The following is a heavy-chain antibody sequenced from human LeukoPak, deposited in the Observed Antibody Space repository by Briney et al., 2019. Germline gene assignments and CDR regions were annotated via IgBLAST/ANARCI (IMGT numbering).Heavy chain of an antibody. CDR1: GFTFNNYA. J-gene: IGHJ4*02. Sequence: GGSLRLSCAASGFTFNNYAMNWVRQAPGKGLEWVSAISGNGYPYYADSVKGRFTISRDNSKNTLYLQMNSLRAEDTAVYYCAKRGAEVGTTVAPGDYWGQGTLLTVSS. V-gene: IGHV3-23*01. CDR3: AKRGAEVGTTVAPGDY. D-gene: IGHD1-26*01. CDR2: ISGNGYP.